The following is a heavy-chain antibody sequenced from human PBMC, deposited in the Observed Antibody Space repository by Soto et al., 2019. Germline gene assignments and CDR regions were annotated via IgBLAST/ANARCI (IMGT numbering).Heavy chain of an antibody. CDR1: GGSISSGGYY. D-gene: IGHD3-3*01. Sequence: QVQLQESGPGLVKPSQTLCLTCTVSGGSISSGGYYWSWIRQHPGKGLEWIGYIYYSGSTYYNPSLKSRVTISVDTSKNQFSLKLSSVTAADTAVYYCARGGVVITYKPTVFDYWGQGTLVTVSS. CDR2: IYYSGST. CDR3: ARGGVVITYKPTVFDY. V-gene: IGHV4-31*03. J-gene: IGHJ4*02.